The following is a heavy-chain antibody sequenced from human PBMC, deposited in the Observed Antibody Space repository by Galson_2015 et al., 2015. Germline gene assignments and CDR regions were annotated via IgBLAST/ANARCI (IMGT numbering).Heavy chain of an antibody. Sequence: YNPSLKTRVTISGDNSKNQFSLKLTSVTAADTAVYYCARANYGDYSGSLDIWGPGTMVTVSS. D-gene: IGHD4-17*01. J-gene: IGHJ3*02. CDR3: ARANYGDYSGSLDI. V-gene: IGHV4-4*02.